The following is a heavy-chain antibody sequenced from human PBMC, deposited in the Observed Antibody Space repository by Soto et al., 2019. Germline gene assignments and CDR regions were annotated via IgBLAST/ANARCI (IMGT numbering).Heavy chain of an antibody. Sequence: QITLKESGPTLVQPTQTLTLTCTFSGFSLSTSGVGVGWIRQPPGKALECLALIYWDNARRYSPSLRSRLTISKDSTQAPVVLNLSYMDTVDTSTYYCAYGRVDSSGLGNCGYFDIWGQGTMVTVSP. V-gene: IGHV2-5*02. D-gene: IGHD3-22*01. CDR2: IYWDNAR. CDR3: AYGRVDSSGLGNCGYFDI. CDR1: GFSLSTSGVG. J-gene: IGHJ3*02.